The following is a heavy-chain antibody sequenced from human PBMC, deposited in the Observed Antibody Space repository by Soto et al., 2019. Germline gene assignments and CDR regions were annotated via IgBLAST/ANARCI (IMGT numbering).Heavy chain of an antibody. CDR1: GFTFSSYA. V-gene: IGHV3-23*01. J-gene: IGHJ4*02. CDR3: ATRYYDFWSGYVTNFDY. Sequence: GGSLRLSCAASGFTFSSYAMSWVRQAPGKGLEWVSAISGSGGSTYYADSVKGRFTISRDNSKNTLYLQMNSLRAEDTAVYYCATRYYDFWSGYVTNFDYWGQGTLVTVS. CDR2: ISGSGGST. D-gene: IGHD3-3*01.